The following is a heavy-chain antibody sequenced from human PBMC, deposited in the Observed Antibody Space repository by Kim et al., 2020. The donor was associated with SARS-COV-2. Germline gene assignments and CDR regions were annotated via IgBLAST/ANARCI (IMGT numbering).Heavy chain of an antibody. D-gene: IGHD1-26*01. V-gene: IGHV4-39*07. CDR3: ARDMPVGGSYVFDY. Sequence: SETLSLTCTVSGGSISSSSYYWGWIRQPPGKGLEWIGSIYYTGSTYYNPSLKSRVTISVDTSKNQFSLKLSSVTAADTAVYYCARDMPVGGSYVFDYWGQGTLVTVSS. CDR1: GGSISSSSYY. CDR2: IYYTGST. J-gene: IGHJ4*02.